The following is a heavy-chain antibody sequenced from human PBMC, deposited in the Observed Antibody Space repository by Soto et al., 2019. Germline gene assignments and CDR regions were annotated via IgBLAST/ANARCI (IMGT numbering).Heavy chain of an antibody. CDR1: GGSISGYF. CDR3: ARQGSSSPFDH. J-gene: IGHJ4*02. D-gene: IGHD6-13*01. V-gene: IGHV4-59*08. Sequence: PSETLSLTCTVSGGSISGYFSSWIRQPPGKGLEWIGYIYYTGSTNYNPSLNSRVTISVDTSKNQFSLKLTSLTAVDTALYYCARQGSSSPFDHWGQGTLVAVSS. CDR2: IYYTGST.